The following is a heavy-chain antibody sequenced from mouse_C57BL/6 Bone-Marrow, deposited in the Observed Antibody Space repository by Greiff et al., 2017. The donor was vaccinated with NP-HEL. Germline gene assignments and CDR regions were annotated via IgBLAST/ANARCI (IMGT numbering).Heavy chain of an antibody. CDR3: ARQCYGSSSGDFDV. J-gene: IGHJ1*03. CDR1: GFTFSSYG. CDR2: ISSGGSYT. Sequence: EVQLVESGGDLVKPGGSLKLSCAASGFTFSSYGMSWVRQTPDKRLEWVATISSGGSYTYYPDSVKGRFTISRDNAKNTLYLQMSSLKSEDTAMYYCARQCYGSSSGDFDVGGTGTTVTVSS. V-gene: IGHV5-6*01. D-gene: IGHD1-1*01.